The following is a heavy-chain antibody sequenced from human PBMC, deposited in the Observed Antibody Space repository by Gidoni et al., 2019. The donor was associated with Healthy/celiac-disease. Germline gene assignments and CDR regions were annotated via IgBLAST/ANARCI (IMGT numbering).Heavy chain of an antibody. CDR2: ISSSGSTI. D-gene: IGHD3-22*01. Sequence: QVQLVESGGGLVKPGGSLRLPCAASGFPFSDYYMSWIRQAPGKGLEWVSYISSSGSTIYYADSVKGRFTISRDNAKNSLYLQMNSLRAEDTAVYYCARVSTYYYDSSGYCDYWGQGTLVTVSS. J-gene: IGHJ4*02. V-gene: IGHV3-11*01. CDR3: ARVSTYYYDSSGYCDY. CDR1: GFPFSDYY.